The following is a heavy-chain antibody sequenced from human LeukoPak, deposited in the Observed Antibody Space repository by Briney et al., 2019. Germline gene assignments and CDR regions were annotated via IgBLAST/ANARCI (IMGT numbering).Heavy chain of an antibody. Sequence: GGSLRLSCAGSGFTFDDFPMHWVRQFPGKGLEWVSLISGDGGTTYYADSVKGRFTISRDNGKNFLYLQMNSLRTEDTALYYCAKDYYWGQGTLVTVSS. CDR1: GFTFDDFP. CDR2: ISGDGGTT. J-gene: IGHJ4*02. V-gene: IGHV3-43*02. CDR3: AKDYY.